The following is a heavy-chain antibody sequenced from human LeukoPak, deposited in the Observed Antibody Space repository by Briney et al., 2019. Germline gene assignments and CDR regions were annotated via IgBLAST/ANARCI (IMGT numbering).Heavy chain of an antibody. J-gene: IGHJ4*02. Sequence: ASVKVSCKASGYTFTSYYIHWVRQDPGQGLEWMGKINPGGGSTSYAQKFQGRVTMTEDTSTDTAYMELSSLRSEDTAVYYCATAVVVPAAVTFDYWGQGTLVTVSS. V-gene: IGHV1-46*01. D-gene: IGHD2-2*01. CDR1: GYTFTSYY. CDR3: ATAVVVPAAVTFDY. CDR2: INPGGGST.